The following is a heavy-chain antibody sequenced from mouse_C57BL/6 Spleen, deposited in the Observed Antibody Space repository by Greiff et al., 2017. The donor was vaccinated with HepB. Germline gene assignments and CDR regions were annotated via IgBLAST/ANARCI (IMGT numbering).Heavy chain of an antibody. CDR2: INPNNGGT. D-gene: IGHD3-3*01. Sequence: EVQLVESGPELVKPGDSVKIPCKASGYTFTDYNMDWVKQSHGKSLEWIGDINPNNGGTIYNQKFKGKATLTVDKSSSTAYMELRSLTSEDTAVYYCARRASWYFDVWGTGTTVTVSS. J-gene: IGHJ1*03. CDR1: GYTFTDYN. V-gene: IGHV1-18*01. CDR3: ARRASWYFDV.